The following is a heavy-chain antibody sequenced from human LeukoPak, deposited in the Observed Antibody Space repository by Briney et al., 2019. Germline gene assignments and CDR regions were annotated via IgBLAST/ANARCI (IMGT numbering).Heavy chain of an antibody. Sequence: PGRSLRLSCAASGFTFSSYAMHWVRQAPGKGLEWVAVISYDGSNKYYADSVKGRFTISRDNSKNTLYLQMNSLRAEDTAVYYCARDRYYYDSSGCCANWGQGTLVTVSS. V-gene: IGHV3-30-3*01. CDR3: ARDRYYYDSSGCCAN. CDR2: ISYDGSNK. D-gene: IGHD3-22*01. CDR1: GFTFSSYA. J-gene: IGHJ4*02.